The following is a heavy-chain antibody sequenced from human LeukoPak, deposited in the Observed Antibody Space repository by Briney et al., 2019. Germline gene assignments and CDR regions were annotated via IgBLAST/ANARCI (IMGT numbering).Heavy chain of an antibody. V-gene: IGHV4-30-4*01. Sequence: SETLSLTCAVYGGSFSNYYWTWIRQPPGKGLEWIAYMYYSGSTYYNPSLKSRVTMSADTSKNQLPLKLSSVTAADTAVYYCARPYYYDSRIDPWGQGTLVTVSS. CDR3: ARPYYYDSRIDP. J-gene: IGHJ5*02. CDR2: MYYSGST. D-gene: IGHD3-22*01. CDR1: GGSFSNYY.